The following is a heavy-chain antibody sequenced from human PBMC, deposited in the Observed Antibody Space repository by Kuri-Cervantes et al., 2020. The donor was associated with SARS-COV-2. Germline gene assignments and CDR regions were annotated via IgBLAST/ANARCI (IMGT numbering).Heavy chain of an antibody. J-gene: IGHJ6*02. CDR1: GYTFTSYA. D-gene: IGHD4-11*01. Sequence: AAAKVSCKASGYTFTSYAMHWVRQAPGQRLEWMGWINAGNGNTKYSQKFQGRVIITRDTSASTAYMELSSLRSEDTAVYYCARNDYSNPRYYGMDVWGQGTTVTVSS. CDR2: INAGNGNT. CDR3: ARNDYSNPRYYGMDV. V-gene: IGHV1-3*01.